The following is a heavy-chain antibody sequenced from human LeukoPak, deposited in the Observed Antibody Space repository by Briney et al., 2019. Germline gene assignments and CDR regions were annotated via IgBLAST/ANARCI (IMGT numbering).Heavy chain of an antibody. V-gene: IGHV4-59*01. CDR3: ARELWANDAFDI. CDR2: IYYSGST. CDR1: GGSISSYY. D-gene: IGHD3-10*01. J-gene: IGHJ3*02. Sequence: PSETLSLTCTVSGGSISSYYLSWIRQPPGKGLEWIGYIYYSGSTNYNPSLKSRVTISVDTSKNQFSLKLSSVTAADTAVYYCARELWANDAFDIWGQGTMVTVSS.